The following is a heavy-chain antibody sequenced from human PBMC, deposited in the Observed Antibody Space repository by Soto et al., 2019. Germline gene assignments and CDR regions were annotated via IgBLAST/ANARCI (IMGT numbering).Heavy chain of an antibody. J-gene: IGHJ4*02. CDR2: IMPIFGSA. CDR1: GGTFSTNT. Sequence: ASVKVSCKASGGTFSTNTISWVRQAPGQGLEWMGGIMPIFGSANYAQKFQGRVTITADEYTRTVYMELSRLRSEDTAVYYCARQFDSDTSGYYYAYWGQGPLVTVSS. D-gene: IGHD3-22*01. V-gene: IGHV1-69*13. CDR3: ARQFDSDTSGYYYAY.